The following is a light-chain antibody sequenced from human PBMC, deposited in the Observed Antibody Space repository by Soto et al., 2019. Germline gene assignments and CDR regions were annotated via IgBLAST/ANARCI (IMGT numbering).Light chain of an antibody. CDR2: GNS. Sequence: QSVLTQPPSVSGAPGPRVTISCTGSSSNIWAGYDVHWYQQLPGTAPKLLIYGNSNRPSGVPDRFSGYKSGTSASLAITGLQAEDEADYYCQSYDSSLSGSRVFGGGTKVTVL. J-gene: IGLJ3*02. CDR3: QSYDSSLSGSRV. CDR1: SSNIWAGYD. V-gene: IGLV1-40*01.